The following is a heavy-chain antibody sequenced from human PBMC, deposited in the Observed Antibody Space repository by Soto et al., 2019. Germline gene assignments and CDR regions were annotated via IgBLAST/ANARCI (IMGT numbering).Heavy chain of an antibody. V-gene: IGHV3-30*03. CDR1: GFTFSSYG. Sequence: QVQLVESGGGVVQPGRSLRLSCAASGFTFSSYGMHWVRQAPGKGLEWVAVISYDGSNKYYADSVKGRFTISRDNSKNTLYLQMNSLRAEDTAVYYCRAAGDSYYYGMDVWGQGTTVTVSS. D-gene: IGHD6-13*01. CDR3: RAAGDSYYYGMDV. J-gene: IGHJ6*02. CDR2: ISYDGSNK.